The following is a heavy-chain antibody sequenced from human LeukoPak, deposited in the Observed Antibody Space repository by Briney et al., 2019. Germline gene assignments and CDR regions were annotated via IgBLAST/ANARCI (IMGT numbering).Heavy chain of an antibody. J-gene: IGHJ4*02. CDR3: AKVPVWQQLVDY. Sequence: GGSLRLSCAAAGFTFSSYSMSWVRQAPGKGLEWVSGITVTGDTYYADSLKGRFTISRDNSRNTLYLQMNSLRADDTAVYYCAKVPVWQQLVDYWGQGTLVTVSS. V-gene: IGHV3-23*01. CDR1: GFTFSSYS. CDR2: ITVTGDT. D-gene: IGHD6-13*01.